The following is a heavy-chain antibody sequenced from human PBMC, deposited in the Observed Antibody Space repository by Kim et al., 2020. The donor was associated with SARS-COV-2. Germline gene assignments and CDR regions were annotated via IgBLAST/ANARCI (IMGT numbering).Heavy chain of an antibody. CDR3: ARLDYDSSGYYSVAFDI. Sequence: FQGRVTITADKSTRTAYMELSSLRSEDTAVYYCARLDYDSSGYYSVAFDIWGQGTMVTVSS. D-gene: IGHD3-22*01. V-gene: IGHV1-69*02. J-gene: IGHJ3*02.